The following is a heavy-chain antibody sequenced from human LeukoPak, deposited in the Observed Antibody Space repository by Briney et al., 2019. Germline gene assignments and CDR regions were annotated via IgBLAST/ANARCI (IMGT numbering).Heavy chain of an antibody. Sequence: SETLSLTCTVSGGSISSYSWSWIRQPPGKGLEWIGYIYYSGSTNYNPSLKSRVTISVDTSKNQFSLKLSSVTAADTAVYYCARGDGYNASDIWGQGTMVTVSS. CDR2: IYYSGST. V-gene: IGHV4-59*01. CDR3: ARGDGYNASDI. J-gene: IGHJ3*02. CDR1: GGSISSYS. D-gene: IGHD5-24*01.